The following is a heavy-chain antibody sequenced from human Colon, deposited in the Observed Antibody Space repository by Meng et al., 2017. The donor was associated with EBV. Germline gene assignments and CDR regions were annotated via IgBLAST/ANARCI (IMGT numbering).Heavy chain of an antibody. D-gene: IGHD2-2*01. Sequence: VRLQGSGPCVVDPAGTLVRTRVVSGGSTSPSDWWSWVRQPPGKGLEWIGEISRGGGTNYNPSFKSRVTISVDTSNNHFSLKLSYMTAADTAVYYCARVRVIPAAVGFDYWGQGTLVTVSS. CDR3: ARVRVIPAAVGFDY. J-gene: IGHJ4*02. CDR2: ISRGGGT. CDR1: GGSTSPSDW. V-gene: IGHV4-4*02.